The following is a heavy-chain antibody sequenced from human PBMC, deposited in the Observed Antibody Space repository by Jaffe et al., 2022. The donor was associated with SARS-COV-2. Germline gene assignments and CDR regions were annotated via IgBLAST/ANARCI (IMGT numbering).Heavy chain of an antibody. V-gene: IGHV3-23*01. D-gene: IGHD3-22*01. CDR1: GFTFSSYA. CDR2: ISGSGGST. J-gene: IGHJ3*02. CDR3: AKSMARAVVAPAGVDAFDI. Sequence: EVQLLESGGGLVQPGGSLRLSCAASGFTFSSYAMSWVRQAPGKGLEWVSAISGSGGSTYYADSVKGRFTISRDNSKNTLYLQMNSLRAEDTAVYYCAKSMARAVVAPAGVDAFDIWGQGTMVTVSS.